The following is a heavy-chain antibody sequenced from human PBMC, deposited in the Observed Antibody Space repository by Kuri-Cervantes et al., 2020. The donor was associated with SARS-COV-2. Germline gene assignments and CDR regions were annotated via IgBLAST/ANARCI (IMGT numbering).Heavy chain of an antibody. Sequence: SETLSLTCTVSGASISNSYWNWIRHPAGKPLQWIGRISGRGDTIYNPSLKSRASMSVVTSKNQFSLTLTSVTAADTAVYDCVGVLSNWFDPWGQGTLVTVSS. CDR2: ISGRGDT. V-gene: IGHV4-4*07. J-gene: IGHJ5*02. D-gene: IGHD2/OR15-2a*01. CDR3: VGVLSNWFDP. CDR1: GASISNSY.